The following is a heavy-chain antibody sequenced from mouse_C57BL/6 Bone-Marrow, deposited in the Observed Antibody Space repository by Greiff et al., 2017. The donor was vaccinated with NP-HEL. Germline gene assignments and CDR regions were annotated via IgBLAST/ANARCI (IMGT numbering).Heavy chain of an antibody. J-gene: IGHJ4*01. V-gene: IGHV1-39*01. D-gene: IGHD2-10*01. Sequence: VHVKQSGPELVKPGASVKISCKASGYSFTDYNMNWVKQSNGKSLEWIGVINPNYGTTSYNQKFKGKATLTVDQSSSTAYMQLNSLTSEDSAVYYCAGSLLSDAMDYWGQGTSVTVSS. CDR1: GYSFTDYN. CDR3: AGSLLSDAMDY. CDR2: INPNYGTT.